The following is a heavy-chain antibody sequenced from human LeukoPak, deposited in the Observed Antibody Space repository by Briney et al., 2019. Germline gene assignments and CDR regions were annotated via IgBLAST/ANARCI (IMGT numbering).Heavy chain of an antibody. Sequence: GGSLRLSCVASGFTFRSYDMHWVRQATGKGLEWVSGIGTAGDPYYPGSVKGRFTISRENAKNTLYLQMNSLRVGDTAVYYCARSPVVITTVLDYWGQGTLVTVSS. CDR2: IGTAGDP. CDR3: ARSPVVITTVLDY. V-gene: IGHV3-13*05. CDR1: GFTFRSYD. D-gene: IGHD3-22*01. J-gene: IGHJ4*02.